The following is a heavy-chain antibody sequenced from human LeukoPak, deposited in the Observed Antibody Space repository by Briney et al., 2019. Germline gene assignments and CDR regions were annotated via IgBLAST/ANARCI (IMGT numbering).Heavy chain of an antibody. CDR3: AREHCSSTSCDDAFDI. V-gene: IGHV1-2*02. Sequence: ASVKVSCKASGYTFTGYYMHWVRQAPGQGLEWMGWINPNSGGTNYAQKFQGRVTMTRDTSISTAYMELSRLRSDDTAVYYCAREHCSSTSCDDAFDIWGQGTMVTVSS. J-gene: IGHJ3*02. CDR2: INPNSGGT. D-gene: IGHD2-2*01. CDR1: GYTFTGYY.